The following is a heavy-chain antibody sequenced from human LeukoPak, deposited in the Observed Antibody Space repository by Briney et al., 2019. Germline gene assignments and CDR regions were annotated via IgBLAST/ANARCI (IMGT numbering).Heavy chain of an antibody. CDR3: AKETRGSNSDY. Sequence: GGSLRLSCAASGFTFSSSGMHWVRQAPGKGLEWVAFIRYDGTSKYYADSVKGRFTISRDNSKNTVYLQMNSLRAEDTAVYYRAKETRGSNSDYWGQGTLVTVSS. J-gene: IGHJ4*02. D-gene: IGHD1-26*01. V-gene: IGHV3-30*02. CDR1: GFTFSSSG. CDR2: IRYDGTSK.